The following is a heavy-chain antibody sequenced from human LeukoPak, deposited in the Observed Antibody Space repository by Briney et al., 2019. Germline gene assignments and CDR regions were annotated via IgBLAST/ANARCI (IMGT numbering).Heavy chain of an antibody. Sequence: PVASVKVSCKASGGTFSSYAISWVRQAPGQGLEWMGGIIPIFGTANYAQKFQGRVTITADESTSTAYMELSSLRSEDTAVYYCAREVANSYYFDHWGPGTPVTVSS. J-gene: IGHJ4*02. CDR2: IIPIFGTA. D-gene: IGHD3-16*01. V-gene: IGHV1-69*01. CDR1: GGTFSSYA. CDR3: AREVANSYYFDH.